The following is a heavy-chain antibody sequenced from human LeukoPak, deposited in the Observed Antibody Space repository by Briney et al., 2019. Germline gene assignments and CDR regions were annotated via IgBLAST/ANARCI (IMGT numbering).Heavy chain of an antibody. CDR1: GGSISSYY. D-gene: IGHD3-22*01. Sequence: LSLTCTVSGGSISSYYWSWIRQPPGKGLEWGSGISWNSGSIGYADSVKGRFTISRDNAKNSLYLQMNSLRAEDTALYYCAKDKSYYDSSGYGGFDYWGQGTLVTVSS. CDR3: AKDKSYYDSSGYGGFDY. J-gene: IGHJ4*02. V-gene: IGHV3-9*01. CDR2: ISWNSGSI.